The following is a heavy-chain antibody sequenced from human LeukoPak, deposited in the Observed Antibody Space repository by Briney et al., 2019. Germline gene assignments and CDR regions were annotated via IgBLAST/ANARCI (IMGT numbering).Heavy chain of an antibody. V-gene: IGHV3-11*01. CDR2: ISSSGSTI. Sequence: QSGGPLRLSCAASGFTFSDYYMSWIRQAPGKGLEWVSYISSSGSTIYYADSVKGRFTISRDNAKNSLYLQMNSLRAEDTAVYYCARDRLTRWLQFRGLDYWGQGTLVTVSS. D-gene: IGHD5-24*01. CDR3: ARDRLTRWLQFRGLDY. J-gene: IGHJ4*02. CDR1: GFTFSDYY.